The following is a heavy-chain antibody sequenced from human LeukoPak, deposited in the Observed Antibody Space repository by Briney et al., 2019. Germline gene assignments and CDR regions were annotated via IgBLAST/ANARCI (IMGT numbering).Heavy chain of an antibody. J-gene: IGHJ5*02. D-gene: IGHD5-24*01. Sequence: SETLSLTCTVSCGSIFNSYYYWGWIRQPPGKGLEWIGSMYYSGSTYYNPSLKSRVTISLDTSKNQFSLRLSSVTAADTAVYYCERHSGLATGFDPWGQGTLVTVSS. CDR2: MYYSGST. CDR1: CGSIFNSYYY. V-gene: IGHV4-39*01. CDR3: ERHSGLATGFDP.